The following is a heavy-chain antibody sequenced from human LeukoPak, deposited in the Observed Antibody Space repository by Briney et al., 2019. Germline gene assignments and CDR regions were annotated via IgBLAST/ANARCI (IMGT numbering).Heavy chain of an antibody. J-gene: IGHJ4*02. CDR2: ISYDGSNK. D-gene: IGHD6-19*01. CDR1: GFTFSYYW. Sequence: GGSLRLSCAASGFTFSYYWMGWVRQAPGKGLEWVAVISYDGSNKYYADSVKGRFTISRDNSKNTLYLQMNSLRAEDTAVYYCARDRVRSSGWLSSFDYWGQGTLVTVSS. V-gene: IGHV3-30-3*01. CDR3: ARDRVRSSGWLSSFDY.